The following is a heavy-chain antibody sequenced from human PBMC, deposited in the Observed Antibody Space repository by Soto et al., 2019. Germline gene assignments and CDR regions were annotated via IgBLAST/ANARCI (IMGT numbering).Heavy chain of an antibody. V-gene: IGHV3-23*01. D-gene: IGHD3-9*01. Sequence: GGSLRLSCAASGFTFSSYAMSWVRQAPGKGLEWVSGTSATGYSTYYADSVKGRFTISRDDSKKTAYLQMNSLESEDTAVYYCSRDDSDWFFNWGRGTLVTVSS. CDR3: SRDDSDWFFN. J-gene: IGHJ4*02. CDR1: GFTFSSYA. CDR2: TSATGYST.